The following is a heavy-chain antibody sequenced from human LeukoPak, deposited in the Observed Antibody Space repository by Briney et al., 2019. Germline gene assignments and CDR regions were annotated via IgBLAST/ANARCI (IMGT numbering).Heavy chain of an antibody. Sequence: KPSETLSLTCTVSGGSIGSSSYYWGWIRQPPGKGLEWIGSIYYSGSTYYNPSLKSRVTISVDTSKNQFSLKLSSVTAADTAVYYCARQHYDFWSGSHMDVWGKGTTVTVSS. V-gene: IGHV4-39*01. CDR1: GGSIGSSSYY. J-gene: IGHJ6*03. D-gene: IGHD3-3*01. CDR2: IYYSGST. CDR3: ARQHYDFWSGSHMDV.